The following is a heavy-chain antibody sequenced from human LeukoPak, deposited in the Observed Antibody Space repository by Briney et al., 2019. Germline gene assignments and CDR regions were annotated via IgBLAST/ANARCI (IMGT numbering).Heavy chain of an antibody. J-gene: IGHJ2*01. CDR3: ARVGTMIVVGWYFDL. CDR1: GGSISSGDYF. Sequence: SETLSLTCTVSGGSISSGDYFWSWIHQHPGKGLEWIGYIYYSGSTYYNPSLKSRVTISVDTSKNQFSLKLSSVTAADTAVYYCARVGTMIVVGWYFDLWGRGTLVTVSS. D-gene: IGHD3-22*01. CDR2: IYYSGST. V-gene: IGHV4-30-4*01.